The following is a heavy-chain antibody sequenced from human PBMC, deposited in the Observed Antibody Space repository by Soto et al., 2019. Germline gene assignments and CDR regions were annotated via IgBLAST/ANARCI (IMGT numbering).Heavy chain of an antibody. D-gene: IGHD3-22*01. V-gene: IGHV5-51*01. CDR3: ARPRDSSGYDAFDI. CDR1: GYNFANYW. CDR2: IYPGNSDT. J-gene: IGHJ3*02. Sequence: PGESLKISCKGSGYNFANYWICWGRQMPGKGVEEIWIIYPGNSDTRYSPSFQGQLTISADKYISTAYLQWSSLKASYTAMYYCARPRDSSGYDAFDIWGQGTMVTASS.